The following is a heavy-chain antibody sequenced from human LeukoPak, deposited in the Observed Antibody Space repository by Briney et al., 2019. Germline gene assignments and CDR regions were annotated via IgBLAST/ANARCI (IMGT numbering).Heavy chain of an antibody. D-gene: IGHD5-18*01. J-gene: IGHJ4*02. CDR3: ASMDSAMALGY. CDR2: IYYSGST. Sequence: SETLSLTCTVSGGSISSSSYYWGWIRQPPGKGLEWIGFIYYSGSTHYNPSLKSRVIISVDTSKNQFSLRLTSVTAADTAVYYCASMDSAMALGYWGQGTLVTVSS. V-gene: IGHV4-30-4*08. CDR1: GGSISSSSYY.